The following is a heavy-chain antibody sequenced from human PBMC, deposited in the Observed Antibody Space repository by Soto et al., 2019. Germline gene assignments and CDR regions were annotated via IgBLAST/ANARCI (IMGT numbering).Heavy chain of an antibody. CDR2: FIPIFVSA. Sequence: QLHRVQSGAEVKKAGSSVKVSCKASGGTVSSYAITWVRQAPGKGLEWMGVFIPIFVSAHYAPKFQGRITITADESTGIAYMEFSGLTSDTTAIYYCARYVSADTAGFRGYDLWGQG. V-gene: IGHV1-69*01. D-gene: IGHD2-8*02. CDR3: ARYVSADTAGFRGYDL. J-gene: IGHJ4*02. CDR1: GGTVSSYA.